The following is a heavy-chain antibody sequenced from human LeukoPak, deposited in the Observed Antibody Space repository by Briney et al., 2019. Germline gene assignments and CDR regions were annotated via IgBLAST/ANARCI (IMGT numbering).Heavy chain of an antibody. V-gene: IGHV3-43D*03. J-gene: IGHJ4*02. CDR1: GFTFDDYA. D-gene: IGHD6-19*01. Sequence: GGSLRLSCAASGFTFDDYAMHWVRQAPGKGLEWVSLISWDGGSTYYADSVKGRFTISRDNSQNSLYLQMNSLRPEDTALYYCAKDRQGSYSSGWYGYFDYWGQGTLVTVSS. CDR2: ISWDGGST. CDR3: AKDRQGSYSSGWYGYFDY.